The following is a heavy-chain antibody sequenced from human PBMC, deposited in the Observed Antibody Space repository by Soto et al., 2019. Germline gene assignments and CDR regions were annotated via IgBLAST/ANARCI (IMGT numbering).Heavy chain of an antibody. J-gene: IGHJ6*02. V-gene: IGHV4-30-4*01. D-gene: IGHD3-3*01. Sequence: SETLSLTCTVSGGSISGGDYYWSWIRQPPGKGLEWIGYIYYSGSTYYNPSLKSRVTISVDTSKNQFSLKLSSVTAADTAVYYCARWGSITIFGVVSENYGMDVWGQGTTVTVSS. CDR2: IYYSGST. CDR3: ARWGSITIFGVVSENYGMDV. CDR1: GGSISGGDYY.